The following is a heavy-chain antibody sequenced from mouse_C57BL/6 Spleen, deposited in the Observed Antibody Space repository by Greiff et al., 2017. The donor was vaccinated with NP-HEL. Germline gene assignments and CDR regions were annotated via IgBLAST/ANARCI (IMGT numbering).Heavy chain of an antibody. J-gene: IGHJ2*01. CDR2: ISNGGGST. Sequence: EVKLVESGGGLVQPGGSLKLSCAASGFTFSDYYMYWVRQTPEKRLEWVAYISNGGGSTYYPDTVKGRFTISRDNAKNTLYLQMSRLKSEDTAMYYCARQGPYYYGSSYSYFDYWGQGTTLTVSS. CDR1: GFTFSDYY. CDR3: ARQGPYYYGSSYSYFDY. V-gene: IGHV5-12*01. D-gene: IGHD1-1*01.